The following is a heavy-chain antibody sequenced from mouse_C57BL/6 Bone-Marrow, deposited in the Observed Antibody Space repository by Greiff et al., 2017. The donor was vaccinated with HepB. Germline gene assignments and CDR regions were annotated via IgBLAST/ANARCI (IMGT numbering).Heavy chain of an antibody. V-gene: IGHV1-75*01. D-gene: IGHD3-2*02. CDR2: IFPGSGST. CDR3: AREGQLRPIFDY. CDR1: GYTFTDYY. Sequence: QVQLQQPGPELVKPGASVKISCKASGYTFTDYYINWVKQRPGQGLEWIGWIFPGSGSTYYNEKFKGKATLTVDKSSSTAYMLLSSLTSEDSAVYFCAREGQLRPIFDYWGQGTTLTVSS. J-gene: IGHJ2*01.